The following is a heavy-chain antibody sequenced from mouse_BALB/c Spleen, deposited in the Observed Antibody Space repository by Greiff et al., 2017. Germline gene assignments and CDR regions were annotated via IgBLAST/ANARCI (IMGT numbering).Heavy chain of an antibody. CDR2: INPSNGGT. J-gene: IGHJ4*01. D-gene: IGHD3-2*01. V-gene: IGHV1S81*02. CDR3: TRDSSGYYAMDY. CDR1: GYTFTSYY. Sequence: QVQLQQSGAELVKPGASVKLSCKASGYTFTSYYMYWVKQRPGQGLEWIGEINPSNGGTNFNEKFKSKATLTVDKSSSTAYMQLSSLTSEDSAVYYCTRDSSGYYAMDYWGQGTSVTVSS.